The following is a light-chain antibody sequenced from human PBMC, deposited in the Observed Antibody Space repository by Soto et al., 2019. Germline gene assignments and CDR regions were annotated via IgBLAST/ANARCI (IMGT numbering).Light chain of an antibody. CDR2: TAS. CDR1: QSVSSNY. CDR3: LQSAISLPT. J-gene: IGKJ5*01. Sequence: MKISPVTLSLKKGERASLSCRLSQSVSSNYLAWFQQRPGQTPRLLISTASSRASGIPDRFSGSGSGTDFTLTITRLEPEDFAVYYCLQSAISLPTFCHVTRMEIK. V-gene: IGKV3-20*01.